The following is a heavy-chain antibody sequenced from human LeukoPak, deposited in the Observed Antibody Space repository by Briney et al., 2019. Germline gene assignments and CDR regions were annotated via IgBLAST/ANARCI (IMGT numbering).Heavy chain of an antibody. CDR1: GFTFSSYA. CDR2: ISYDGSNK. V-gene: IGHV3-30*04. CDR3: ASGSKAFDI. Sequence: GGSLRLSCAASGFTFSSYAMHWVRQAPGKGLEWVAVISYDGSNKYYADSVKGRFTISRDNSKDTLYLQMNSLRAEDTAVYYCASGSKAFDIWGQGTMVTVSS. J-gene: IGHJ3*02.